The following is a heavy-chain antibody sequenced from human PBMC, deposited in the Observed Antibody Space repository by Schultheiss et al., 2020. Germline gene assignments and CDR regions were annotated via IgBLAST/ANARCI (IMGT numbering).Heavy chain of an antibody. CDR1: GFTFSRYG. CDR3: ARGPARYSSGHDY. V-gene: IGHV3-30*03. Sequence: GGSLRLSCAGAGFTFSRYGMHWVRQAPGKGLEWVAVISFDGSQKYYADSVKGRFTISRDNSKNTLYLQMNSLRAEDTAVYYCARGPARYSSGHDYWGQGTLVTVSS. J-gene: IGHJ4*02. D-gene: IGHD6-19*01. CDR2: ISFDGSQK.